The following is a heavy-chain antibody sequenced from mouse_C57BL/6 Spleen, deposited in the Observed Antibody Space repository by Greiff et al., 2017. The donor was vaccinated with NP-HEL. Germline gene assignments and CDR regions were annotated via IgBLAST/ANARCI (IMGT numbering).Heavy chain of an antibody. V-gene: IGHV5-9-1*02. Sequence: EVKLMESGEGLVKPGGSLKLSCAASGFTFSSYAMSWVRQTPEKRLEWVAYISSGGDYIYYADTVKGRFTISRDNARNTLYLQMSSLKSEDTAMYYCTRDRKIYYDYDGYYFDYWGQGTTLTGSS. CDR3: TRDRKIYYDYDGYYFDY. CDR2: ISSGGDYI. D-gene: IGHD2-4*01. CDR1: GFTFSSYA. J-gene: IGHJ2*01.